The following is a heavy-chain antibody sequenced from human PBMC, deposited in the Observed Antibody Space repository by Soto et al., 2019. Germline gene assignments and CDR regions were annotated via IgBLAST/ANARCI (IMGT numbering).Heavy chain of an antibody. Sequence: QVQLQASGPGLVKPSDTLSLTCTVSGDSIGTYNWGWIRQPPGKRLEWIGYIYSNGGTSYNPAFKSRVPISADTSTKQFSLRLSSVTAADTAVYYCVRQGIGALHGLVDVWGQGTTVTVSS. CDR2: IYSNGGT. D-gene: IGHD1-26*01. J-gene: IGHJ6*02. CDR1: GDSIGTYN. V-gene: IGHV4-59*08. CDR3: VRQGIGALHGLVDV.